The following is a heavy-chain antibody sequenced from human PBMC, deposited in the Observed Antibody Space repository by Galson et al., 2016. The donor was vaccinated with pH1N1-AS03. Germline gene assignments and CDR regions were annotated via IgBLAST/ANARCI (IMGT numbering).Heavy chain of an antibody. Sequence: PALVKPTQTLTLTCTFSGFSLSTSGVGVGWIRQPPGKALEWLALIYWDDDKHYSPSLKSRLTITEDTSKNQVVLTMTNMDPVDTATYYCAHFLYGDYAPWFDPWGQGTLVTVSS. D-gene: IGHD4-17*01. CDR2: IYWDDDK. J-gene: IGHJ5*02. CDR3: AHFLYGDYAPWFDP. CDR1: GFSLSTSGVG. V-gene: IGHV2-5*02.